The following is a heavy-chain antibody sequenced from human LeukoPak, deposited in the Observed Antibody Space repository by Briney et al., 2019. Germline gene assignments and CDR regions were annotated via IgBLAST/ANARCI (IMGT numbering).Heavy chain of an antibody. CDR1: GFTFSSYW. D-gene: IGHD3-16*01. CDR2: IKQDGSEK. Sequence: PGGSLRLSCAASGFTFSSYWMSWVRQAPGKGLEWVANIKQDGSEKSYVDSVKGRFTISRDNAKNSLYLQMNSLRAEDTAVYYRARDSTWGGIYFDYWGQGTLVTVSS. J-gene: IGHJ4*02. CDR3: ARDSTWGGIYFDY. V-gene: IGHV3-7*01.